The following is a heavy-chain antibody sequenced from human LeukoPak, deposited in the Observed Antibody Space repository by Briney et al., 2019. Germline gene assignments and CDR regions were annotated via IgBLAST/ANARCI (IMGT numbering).Heavy chain of an antibody. CDR3: ARERGVLCYDILTGYYDY. V-gene: IGHV3-23*01. D-gene: IGHD3-9*01. Sequence: GGSLRLSCAASGFTFSSYAMSWVRQAPGKGLEWVSAISGSGGSTYYADSVKGRFTISRDNSKNTLYLQMNSLRAEDTAVYYCARERGVLCYDILTGYYDYWGQGTLVTVSS. CDR1: GFTFSSYA. CDR2: ISGSGGST. J-gene: IGHJ4*02.